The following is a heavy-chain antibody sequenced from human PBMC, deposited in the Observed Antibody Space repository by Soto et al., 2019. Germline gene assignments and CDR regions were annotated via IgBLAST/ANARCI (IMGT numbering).Heavy chain of an antibody. V-gene: IGHV3-48*02. CDR3: ARVYSGIAVAVVVQYFDY. CDR1: GFTFSSYS. CDR2: ISSSSSTI. Sequence: GGSLRLSCAASGFTFSSYSMNWVRQAPGKGLEWVSYISSSSSTIYYADSVKGRFTISRDNAKNSLYLQMNSLRDEDTAVYYCARVYSGIAVAVVVQYFDYWGQGTLVTVSS. D-gene: IGHD6-19*01. J-gene: IGHJ4*02.